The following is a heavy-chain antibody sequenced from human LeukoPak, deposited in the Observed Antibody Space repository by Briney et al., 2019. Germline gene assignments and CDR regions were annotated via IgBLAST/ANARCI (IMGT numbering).Heavy chain of an antibody. V-gene: IGHV4-59*01. CDR1: GGSIGSYY. Sequence: SETLSLTCTVSGGSIGSYYWSWIRQPPGKGLEWIGYIYYSGSTNYNPSLKSRVTISVDTSKNQFSLKLSSVTAADTAVYYCARVGGSGSYLHWFDPWGQGTLVTVSS. CDR2: IYYSGST. J-gene: IGHJ5*02. D-gene: IGHD3-10*01. CDR3: ARVGGSGSYLHWFDP.